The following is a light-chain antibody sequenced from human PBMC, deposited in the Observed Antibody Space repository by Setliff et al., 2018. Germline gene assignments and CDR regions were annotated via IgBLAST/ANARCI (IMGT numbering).Light chain of an antibody. Sequence: QSVLTQPASVSGSPGQSITISCTGTSSDIGNYDLVSWYQHSPGEAPKLLIYEVSERPSGVSNRFSGSKSGNTASLTISGLQAEDGDDYSCCSYAGNSLYVFGTGTKVTVL. V-gene: IGLV2-23*02. CDR2: EVS. J-gene: IGLJ1*01. CDR3: CSYAGNSLYV. CDR1: SSDIGNYDL.